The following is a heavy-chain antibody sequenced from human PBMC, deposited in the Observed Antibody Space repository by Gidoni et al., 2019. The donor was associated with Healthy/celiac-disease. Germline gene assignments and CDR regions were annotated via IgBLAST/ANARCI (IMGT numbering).Heavy chain of an antibody. CDR1: GFTFSRNG. CDR3: ARDNYDFWSGYSGYYYYGMDV. V-gene: IGHV3-33*08. J-gene: IGHJ6*02. D-gene: IGHD3-3*01. Sequence: QVQLVESGGGVVQHGRSLRLSCAASGFTFSRNGMHWVRQAPGKGLEWVAVRWYDGRNKYYADSVKGRFTIFRDNSKNTLYLQMNSLRAEDTAVYYCARDNYDFWSGYSGYYYYGMDVWGQGTTVTVS. CDR2: RWYDGRNK.